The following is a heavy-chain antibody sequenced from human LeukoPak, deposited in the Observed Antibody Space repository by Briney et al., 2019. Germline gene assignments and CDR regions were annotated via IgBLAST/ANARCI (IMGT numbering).Heavy chain of an antibody. CDR1: GGSISSGGYY. CDR2: IYYSGST. Sequence: SQTLSLTCTVSGGSISSGGYYWSWIRQHPGKGLEWIGYIYYSGSTYYNPSLKSRVTISVDTSKNQFSLKLSSVTAADTAVYYCARGTGSSGYYYNSEYFQHWGQGTLVTVSS. V-gene: IGHV4-31*03. CDR3: ARGTGSSGYYYNSEYFQH. J-gene: IGHJ1*01. D-gene: IGHD3-22*01.